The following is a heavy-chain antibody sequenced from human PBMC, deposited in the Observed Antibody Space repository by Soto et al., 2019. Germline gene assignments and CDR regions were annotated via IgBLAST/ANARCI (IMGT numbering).Heavy chain of an antibody. D-gene: IGHD4-4*01. CDR2: VTRSGST. CDR3: ARLDYSNYGGYYYYGMDV. Sequence: PSEPLSLTCAVFGDSMANHRWWSWVRQSPGKGLEWIGEVTRSGSTNYNPSLKSRVTISVDTSKNQFSLKLSSVTAADTAVYYCARLDYSNYGGYYYYGMDVWGQGTTVTVSS. CDR1: GDSMANHRW. V-gene: IGHV4-4*02. J-gene: IGHJ6*02.